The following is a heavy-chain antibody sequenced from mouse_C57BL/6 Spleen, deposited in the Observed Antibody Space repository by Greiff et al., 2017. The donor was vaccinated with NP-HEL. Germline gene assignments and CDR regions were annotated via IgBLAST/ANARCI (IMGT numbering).Heavy chain of an antibody. D-gene: IGHD2-5*01. CDR2: INPNNGGT. CDR3: AREVNYSNFFDY. V-gene: IGHV1-26*01. J-gene: IGHJ2*01. CDR1: GYTFTDYY. Sequence: VQLQQSGPELVKPGASVKISCKASGYTFTDYYMNWVKQSHGKSLEWIGDINPNNGGTSYNQKFKGKATLTVDKSSSTAYMELRSLTSEDSAVYYCAREVNYSNFFDYWGQGTTLTVSS.